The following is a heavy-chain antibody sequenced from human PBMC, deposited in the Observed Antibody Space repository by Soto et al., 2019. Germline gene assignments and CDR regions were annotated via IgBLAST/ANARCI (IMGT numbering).Heavy chain of an antibody. CDR3: ARDDIAVCGISTYHYYGMDV. Sequence: QVQLVESGGGLVTPGGSLRLSCAASGFTFSDYYMNWIRQAPGKGLEWISYINTSGRTIYYADSVKGRFTISRDNAKNSLYLQMNSLRAEDTAVYYCARDDIAVCGISTYHYYGMDVWGQGTTFTVSS. CDR2: INTSGRTI. V-gene: IGHV3-11*01. J-gene: IGHJ6*02. D-gene: IGHD6-19*01. CDR1: GFTFSDYY.